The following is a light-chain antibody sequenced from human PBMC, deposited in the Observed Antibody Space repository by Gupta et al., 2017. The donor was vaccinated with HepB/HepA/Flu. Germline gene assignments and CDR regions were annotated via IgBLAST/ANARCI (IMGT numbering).Light chain of an antibody. Sequence: EIIMTQSPATLSVSPGERATLSCRASQSLSSNLAWYQQTPGQAPRLLIYAASARATGIPARFSGSGSGTXFTLTIXSLQSEDFAVYYCQQYYNWPRTFGXGTKVEIK. CDR2: AAS. J-gene: IGKJ1*01. CDR1: QSLSSN. V-gene: IGKV3-15*01. CDR3: QQYYNWPRT.